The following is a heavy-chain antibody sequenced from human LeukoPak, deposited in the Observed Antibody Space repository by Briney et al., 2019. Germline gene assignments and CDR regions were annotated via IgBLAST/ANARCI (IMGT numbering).Heavy chain of an antibody. CDR2: IKQDGSEK. D-gene: IGHD1-26*01. CDR3: ARSMYSGSYLLGYYYYYYMDV. CDR1: GFTFSSYW. V-gene: IGHV3-7*01. Sequence: GGSLRLSCAASGFTFSSYWMSWVRQAPGKGLEWVANIKQDGSEKYYVDSVKGRFTISRDNAKNSLYLQMNSLRAEDTAVYYCARSMYSGSYLLGYYYYYYMDVWGKGTTVTISS. J-gene: IGHJ6*03.